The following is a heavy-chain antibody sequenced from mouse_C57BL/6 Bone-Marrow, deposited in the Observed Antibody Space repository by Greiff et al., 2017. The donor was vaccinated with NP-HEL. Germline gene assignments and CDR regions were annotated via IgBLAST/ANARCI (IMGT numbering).Heavy chain of an antibody. Sequence: EVQVVESGGDLVKPGGSLKLSCAASGFTFSSYGMSWVRQTPYKRLAWVATISSGGSYPYYPDSVKGRFTISRDNAKNTLYLQMSSRKSEDTAMYYCARIYDGYYYAMDYWGQGTSVTVSS. J-gene: IGHJ4*01. CDR3: ARIYDGYYYAMDY. D-gene: IGHD2-3*01. CDR1: GFTFSSYG. CDR2: ISSGGSYP. V-gene: IGHV5-6*01.